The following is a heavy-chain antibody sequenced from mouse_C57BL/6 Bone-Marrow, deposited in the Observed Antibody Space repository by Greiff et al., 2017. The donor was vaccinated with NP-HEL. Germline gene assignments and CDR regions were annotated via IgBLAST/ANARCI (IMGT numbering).Heavy chain of an antibody. CDR3: AREDVGDY. J-gene: IGHJ4*01. V-gene: IGHV1-26*01. CDR1: GYTFTDYY. Sequence: EVQLQESGPELVKPGASVKISCKASGYTFTDYYMNWVKQSHGKSLEWIGDINPNNGGTSYNQKFKGKATLTVDKSSSTAYMELRSLTSEDSAVYYCAREDVGDYWGQGTSVTVSS. CDR2: INPNNGGT.